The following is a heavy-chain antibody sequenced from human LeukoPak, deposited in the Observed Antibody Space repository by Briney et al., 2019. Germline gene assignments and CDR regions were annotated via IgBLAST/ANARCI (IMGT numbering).Heavy chain of an antibody. CDR3: AGLRLGELSLTY. V-gene: IGHV3-53*01. J-gene: IGHJ4*02. CDR2: IYSGGIT. CDR1: GITVSSNY. Sequence: QPGGSLRLSCAASGITVSSNYMSWVRQAPGKGLEWVSVIYSGGITYYADSVKGRFTISRDNSKNTLYLQMNSLRVEDTAVYYCAGLRLGELSLTYWGQGTLVTVSS. D-gene: IGHD3-16*02.